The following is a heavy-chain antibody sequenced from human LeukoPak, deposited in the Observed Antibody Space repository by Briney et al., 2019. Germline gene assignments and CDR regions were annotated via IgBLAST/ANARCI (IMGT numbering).Heavy chain of an antibody. CDR3: AKRYYGSGNYDPLFEY. D-gene: IGHD3-10*01. V-gene: IGHV3-30-3*02. J-gene: IGHJ4*02. CDR1: GFTFSSYA. CDR2: ISYDGSNK. Sequence: PGGSLRLSCAASGFTFSSYAMHWVRQAPGKGLEWVAVISYDGSNKYYADSVKGRFTISRDNSKNTLYLQMNSLRVEDTAVYYCAKRYYGSGNYDPLFEYWGQGTLVTVSS.